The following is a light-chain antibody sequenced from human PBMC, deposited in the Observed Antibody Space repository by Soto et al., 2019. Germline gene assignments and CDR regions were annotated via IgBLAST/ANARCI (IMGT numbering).Light chain of an antibody. CDR2: GNS. Sequence: QSVLTQPPSVSGAPGQRVTISCIGSSSNIGAGYDVHWYQQLPGTAPKLLIYGNSNRPSGVPDRFSGSKSGTSASLAITGLRAEDEADYYCQSYDSSLSGFWVFGGGTKVTV. V-gene: IGLV1-40*01. CDR1: SSNIGAGYD. CDR3: QSYDSSLSGFWV. J-gene: IGLJ3*02.